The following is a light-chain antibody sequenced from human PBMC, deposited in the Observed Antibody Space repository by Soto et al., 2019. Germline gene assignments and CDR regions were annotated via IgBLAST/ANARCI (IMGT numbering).Light chain of an antibody. J-gene: IGLJ7*01. CDR3: QSYDTGLHVV. Sequence: QSVLTQSPSVSGAPGQRVTISCTGTSSNIGAGHDVQWYQQLPGTAPKLLISANFNRPSGVPDRFSGSTSVTSSSLAITGLQAEDEADYYCQSYDTGLHVVFGGGTQLTVL. CDR2: ANF. V-gene: IGLV1-40*01. CDR1: SSNIGAGHD.